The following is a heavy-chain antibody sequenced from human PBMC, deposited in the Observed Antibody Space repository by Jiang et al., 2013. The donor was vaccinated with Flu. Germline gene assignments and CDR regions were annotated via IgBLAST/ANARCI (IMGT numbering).Heavy chain of an antibody. D-gene: IGHD3-10*01. J-gene: IGHJ5*02. CDR1: GGIFSNYA. CDR3: AREGPADDSGSYLGWFDP. Sequence: SGAEVKKPGSSVKVSCKASGGIFSNYAINWVRLAPGQGLEWMGGITPSGGSTTYAQKFRGRVTMTRDTSTSTVYMELSGLRSDDSAFYYCAREGPADDSGSYLGWFDPWGQGTLVTVSS. CDR2: ITPSGGST. V-gene: IGHV1-46*01.